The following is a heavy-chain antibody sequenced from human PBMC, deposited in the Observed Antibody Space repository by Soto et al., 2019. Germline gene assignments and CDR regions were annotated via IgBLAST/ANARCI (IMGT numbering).Heavy chain of an antibody. D-gene: IGHD6-13*01. CDR3: ARTYSSSPPPSPPEYFQH. CDR1: GFTFSSYA. Sequence: GGSLRLSCAASGFTFSSYAMHWVRQAPGKGLEWVAVISYDGSNKYYADSVKGRFTISRDNSKNTLYLQMNSLRAEDTAVYYCARTYSSSPPPSPPEYFQHWGQGTLVTVSS. V-gene: IGHV3-30-3*01. J-gene: IGHJ1*01. CDR2: ISYDGSNK.